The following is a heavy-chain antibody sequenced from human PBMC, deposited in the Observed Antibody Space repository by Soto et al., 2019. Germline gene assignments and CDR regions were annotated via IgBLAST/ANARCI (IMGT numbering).Heavy chain of an antibody. CDR2: IWYDGSNK. CDR1: GFTFSSYG. CDR3: ARDHRQLLYGSGSPNWFDP. D-gene: IGHD3-10*01. J-gene: IGHJ5*02. V-gene: IGHV3-33*01. Sequence: GGSLRLSCAASGFTFSSYGMHWVRQAPGKGLEWVAVIWYDGSNKYYADSVKGRFTISRDNSKNTLYLQMNSLRAEDTAVYYCARDHRQLLYGSGSPNWFDPWGQGTLVTVSS.